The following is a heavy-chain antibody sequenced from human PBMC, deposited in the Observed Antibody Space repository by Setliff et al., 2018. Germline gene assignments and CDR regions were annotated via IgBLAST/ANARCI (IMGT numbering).Heavy chain of an antibody. V-gene: IGHV1-18*01. CDR3: ARERIYDGLNYNGMDV. J-gene: IGHJ6*02. CDR2: ISGYDGNT. D-gene: IGHD3-3*01. CDR1: GYTFSNYG. Sequence: ASVKVSCKTSGYTFSNYGVSWVRQAPGQGLEWMGWISGYDGNTKYAQNLHGRVNMTTDTSTTTAYMELRSLRSDDTAVYYCARERIYDGLNYNGMDVWGRGTLVTVS.